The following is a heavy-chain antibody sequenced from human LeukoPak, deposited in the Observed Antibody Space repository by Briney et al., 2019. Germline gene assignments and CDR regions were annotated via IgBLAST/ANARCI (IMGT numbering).Heavy chain of an antibody. J-gene: IGHJ4*02. Sequence: SETLSLTCTVSGGSISSYYWSWIRQPPGKGLEWIGYIYYSGGTNYNPSLKSRVTISVDTSKNQFSLKLSSVTAADTAVYYCARAVAVAATFDYWGQGTLVTVSS. V-gene: IGHV4-59*01. CDR3: ARAVAVAATFDY. CDR2: IYYSGGT. CDR1: GGSISSYY. D-gene: IGHD6-19*01.